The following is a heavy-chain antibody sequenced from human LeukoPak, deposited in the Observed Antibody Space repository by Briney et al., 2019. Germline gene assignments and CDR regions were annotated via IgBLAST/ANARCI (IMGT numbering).Heavy chain of an antibody. J-gene: IGHJ6*03. Sequence: GGSLRLSCAASGFTFSSYSMNWVRQAPGKGLEWVSSISSSSSYIYYADSVKGRFTISRDNAKNSLYLQMNSLRAEDTAVYYCARDYSSGWWDFYYYYMDVWGKGTTVTVSS. CDR2: ISSSSSYI. CDR3: ARDYSSGWWDFYYYYMDV. D-gene: IGHD6-19*01. V-gene: IGHV3-21*01. CDR1: GFTFSSYS.